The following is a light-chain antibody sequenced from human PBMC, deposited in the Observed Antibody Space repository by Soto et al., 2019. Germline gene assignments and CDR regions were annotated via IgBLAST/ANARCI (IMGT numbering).Light chain of an antibody. V-gene: IGKV1-12*01. CDR1: QDIEKW. CDR3: LQHKSYPLT. Sequence: DIQLTQSPSSVSASVGDTINITCRASQDIEKWLAWYQQKPGRAPKVLIYAASHLESGVPSRFSGSGSGTEFSLTISSLQTEDFATYYCLQHKSYPLTFGGGTKVEIK. J-gene: IGKJ4*01. CDR2: AAS.